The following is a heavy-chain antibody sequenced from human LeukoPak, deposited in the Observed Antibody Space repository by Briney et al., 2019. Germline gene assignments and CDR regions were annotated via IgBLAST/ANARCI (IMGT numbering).Heavy chain of an antibody. D-gene: IGHD6-6*01. CDR3: ASHIAARPSDWFDP. V-gene: IGHV4-34*01. CDR1: GGSFSGYY. CDR2: INHSGST. J-gene: IGHJ5*02. Sequence: SETPSLTCAVYGGSFSGYYWSWIRQPPGKGLEWIGEINHSGSTNYNPSLKSRVTISVDTSKNQFSLKLSSVTAADTAVYYCASHIAARPSDWFDPWGQGTLVPVSS.